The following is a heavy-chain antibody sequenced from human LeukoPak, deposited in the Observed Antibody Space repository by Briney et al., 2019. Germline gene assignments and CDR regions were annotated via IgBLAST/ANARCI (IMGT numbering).Heavy chain of an antibody. J-gene: IGHJ4*02. CDR3: ARRRAFDY. V-gene: IGHV4-34*01. CDR2: INHSGST. Sequence: PSETLSLTCAVYGGSFSGYYWSWIRQAPGKGLEWIGEINHSGSTNHNPSLKSRVTISVDTSKNQFSLKLSSVTAADTAVYYCARRRAFDYWGQGTLVTVSS. CDR1: GGSFSGYY.